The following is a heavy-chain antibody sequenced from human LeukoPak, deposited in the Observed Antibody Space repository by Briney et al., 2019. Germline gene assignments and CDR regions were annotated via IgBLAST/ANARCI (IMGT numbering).Heavy chain of an antibody. CDR1: GFNFSNYW. J-gene: IGHJ4*02. D-gene: IGHD3-10*01. V-gene: IGHV3-7*01. CDR2: IKQDGSER. CDR3: ARDYYGSGSVDY. Sequence: GGSLRLSCAVSGFNFSNYWMSWVRQAPGKGLEWVANIKQDGSERYYVDSVKGRFTISRNNGKNSLYLQMNSLRAEDTAVYYCARDYYGSGSVDYWGQGTLVTVSS.